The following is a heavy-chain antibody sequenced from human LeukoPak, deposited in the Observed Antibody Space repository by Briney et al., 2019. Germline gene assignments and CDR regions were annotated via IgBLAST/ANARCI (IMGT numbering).Heavy chain of an antibody. J-gene: IGHJ4*02. CDR1: GFTFSSFA. V-gene: IGHV3-30*02. Sequence: GGSLRLSCAASGFTFSSFALHWVRQAPGKGLEWVALIWNDGSKKYYADSVKGRFTISRDNSKNTLFLQMSSLKPEDTAVYYCAKGGYKYDSSGHNYFDYWGQGTLVTVSS. CDR2: IWNDGSKK. D-gene: IGHD3-22*01. CDR3: AKGGYKYDSSGHNYFDY.